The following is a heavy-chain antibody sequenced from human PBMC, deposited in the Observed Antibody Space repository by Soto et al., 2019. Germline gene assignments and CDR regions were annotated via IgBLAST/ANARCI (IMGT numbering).Heavy chain of an antibody. CDR1: GFTFSSYA. CDR2: ISGSGGST. Sequence: GGSLRLSCAASGFTFSSYAMSWVRQAPGKGLEWVSAISGSGGSTYYADSVKGRFTISRDNSKNTLYLQMNSLRAEDTAVYYCAKFNSGWYTYYHYGMDVWGQGTTVTVYS. CDR3: AKFNSGWYTYYHYGMDV. D-gene: IGHD6-19*01. V-gene: IGHV3-23*01. J-gene: IGHJ6*02.